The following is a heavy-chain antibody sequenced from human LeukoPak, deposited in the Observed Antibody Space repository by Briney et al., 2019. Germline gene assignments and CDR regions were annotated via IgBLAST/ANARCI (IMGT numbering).Heavy chain of an antibody. V-gene: IGHV1-8*01. D-gene: IGHD3-22*01. J-gene: IGHJ5*02. CDR1: GYTFVRND. Sequence: GASVKVSCKASGYTFVRNDIHWVRQAAGQGLEWMGWMNINSGKTGYAQRFQARVTMTRNTSISTVYMELSSLRYEDTAVYYCVRVAGDSSGYYNNWFDPWGQGTLVTVSS. CDR3: VRVAGDSSGYYNNWFDP. CDR2: MNINSGKT.